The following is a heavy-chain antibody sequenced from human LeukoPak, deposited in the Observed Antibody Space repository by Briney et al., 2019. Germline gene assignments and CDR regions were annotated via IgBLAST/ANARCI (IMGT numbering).Heavy chain of an antibody. CDR2: IYHSGST. J-gene: IGHJ4*02. D-gene: IGHD2-21*01. CDR3: ASWVVIAEIDY. V-gene: IGHV4-38-2*01. Sequence: ASETLSLTCAVSGYSISSGYYWGWIRQPPGKGLEWIGSIYHSGSTYYNPSLKSRVTISVDTSKNQFSLKLGSVTAADTAVYYCASWVVIAEIDYWGQGTLVTVSS. CDR1: GYSISSGYY.